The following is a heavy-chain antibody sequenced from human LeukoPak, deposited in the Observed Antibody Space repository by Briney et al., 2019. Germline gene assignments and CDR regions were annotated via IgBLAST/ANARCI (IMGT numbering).Heavy chain of an antibody. J-gene: IGHJ4*02. D-gene: IGHD3-22*01. CDR2: ITSRCSST. Sequence: GGSLRLSCAASGFTFSSFNMNWVRQAPGKGLEWVSYITSRCSSTYYADSVRGRFTISRDNAKNSLYLQMNSLRVEDTAVYYCARGNYYDSDVYYYKLDYWGQGTLVTVSS. V-gene: IGHV3-48*01. CDR3: ARGNYYDSDVYYYKLDY. CDR1: GFTFSSFN.